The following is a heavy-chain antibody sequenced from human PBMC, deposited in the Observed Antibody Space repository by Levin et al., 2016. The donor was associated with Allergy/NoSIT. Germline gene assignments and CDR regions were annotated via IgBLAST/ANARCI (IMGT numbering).Heavy chain of an antibody. V-gene: IGHV3-23*01. Sequence: GGSLRLSCAASGFTFRNYAMSWVRQAPGKGLEWVSVISGSGHITHYADSVKGRFTISRDNSKNSVYLQMNSLRAEDTAVYFCAKALIRGVRADYYNGMDVWGQGATVTVSS. CDR2: ISGSGHIT. D-gene: IGHD3-10*01. CDR3: AKALIRGVRADYYNGMDV. CDR1: GFTFRNYA. J-gene: IGHJ6*01.